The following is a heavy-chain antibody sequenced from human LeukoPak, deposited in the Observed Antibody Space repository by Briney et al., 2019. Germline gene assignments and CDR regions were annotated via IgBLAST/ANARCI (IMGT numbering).Heavy chain of an antibody. Sequence: SETLSLTCTVSGGSISSSSYYWGWIRQPPGKGLEWIGSIYYGGSTYYNPSLKTRVAISVDTSKNQFSLKLNSVTAADTAVYYCARRPYSTFDIWXXXTLVTVSS. V-gene: IGHV4-39*01. CDR3: ARRPYSTFDI. CDR2: IYYGGST. CDR1: GGSISSSSYY. D-gene: IGHD6-13*01. J-gene: IGHJ3*02.